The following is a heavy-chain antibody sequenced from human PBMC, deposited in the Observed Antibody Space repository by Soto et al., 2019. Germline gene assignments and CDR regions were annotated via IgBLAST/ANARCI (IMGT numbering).Heavy chain of an antibody. CDR3: ASLGGIGIAAAGKRGPRGY. V-gene: IGHV4-39*01. Sequence: PSETLSLTCTVSGGSISSSSYYWGWIRQPPGKGLEWIGSIYYSGSTYYNPSLKSRVTISVDTSKNQFSLKLSSVTAADTAVYYCASLGGIGIAAAGKRGPRGYWGQGTLVTVSS. CDR2: IYYSGST. CDR1: GGSISSSSYY. J-gene: IGHJ4*02. D-gene: IGHD6-13*01.